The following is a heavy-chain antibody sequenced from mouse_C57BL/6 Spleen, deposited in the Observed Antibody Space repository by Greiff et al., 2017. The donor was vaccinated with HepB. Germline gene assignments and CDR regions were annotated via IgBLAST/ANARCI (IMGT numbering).Heavy chain of an antibody. CDR3: ARSGRAWFAY. Sequence: QVQLQQPGAELVMPGASVKLSCKASGYTFTSYWMHWVKQRPGQGLEWIGEIDPSDSYTNYNQKFKGKSTLTVDKSSSTAYMQLSSLTSEDSAVYYCARSGRAWFAYWGQGTLVTVSA. V-gene: IGHV1-69*01. J-gene: IGHJ3*01. CDR2: IDPSDSYT. D-gene: IGHD3-2*02. CDR1: GYTFTSYW.